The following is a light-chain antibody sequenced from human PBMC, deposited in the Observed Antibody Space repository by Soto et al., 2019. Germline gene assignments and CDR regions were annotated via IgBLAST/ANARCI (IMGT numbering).Light chain of an antibody. CDR1: QSLLYNNTYTY. Sequence: EIVMTQSPLTLPVTPGEPASISCKSSQSLLYNNTYTYLDWYVQKPGQSPQLLIYFGSNRAPGVPDRFSGSGSGTDFTLKINRVEAEDVGTYYCMQALQSLAFG. CDR3: MQALQSLA. CDR2: FGS. J-gene: IGKJ5*01. V-gene: IGKV2-28*01.